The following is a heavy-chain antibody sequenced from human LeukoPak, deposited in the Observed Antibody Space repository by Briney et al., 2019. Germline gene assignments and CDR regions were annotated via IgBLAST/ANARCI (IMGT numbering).Heavy chain of an antibody. CDR2: IYTSGST. Sequence: SETLSLTCTVSGGSISSYYWSWIRQPAGKGLEWIGRIYTSGSTNYNPSLKSRVTMSVDTSKNQFSLKLSSVTAADTGVYYCARDFWYYYDSSGYTEDAFDIWGQGTMVTVSS. J-gene: IGHJ3*02. V-gene: IGHV4-4*07. CDR3: ARDFWYYYDSSGYTEDAFDI. D-gene: IGHD3-22*01. CDR1: GGSISSYY.